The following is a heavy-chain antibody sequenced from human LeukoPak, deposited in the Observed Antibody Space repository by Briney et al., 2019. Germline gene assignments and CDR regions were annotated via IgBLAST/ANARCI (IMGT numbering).Heavy chain of an antibody. CDR3: ARAKPDLISSGWYDAFDI. CDR1: GFTFSSYA. D-gene: IGHD6-19*01. J-gene: IGHJ3*02. CDR2: ISYDGSNK. V-gene: IGHV3-30*04. Sequence: QAGGSLRLSCAASGFTFSSYAMHWVRQAPGKGLEWVAVISYDGSNKYYADSVKGRFTISRDNSKNTLYLQMNSLRAEDTAVYYCARAKPDLISSGWYDAFDIWGQGTMVTVSS.